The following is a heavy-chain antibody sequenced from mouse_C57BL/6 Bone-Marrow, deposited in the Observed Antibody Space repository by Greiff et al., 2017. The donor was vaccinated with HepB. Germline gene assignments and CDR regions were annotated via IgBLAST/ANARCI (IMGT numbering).Heavy chain of an antibody. D-gene: IGHD1-1*01. CDR1: GFTFSNYW. Sequence: VQLKESGGGLVQPGGSMKLSCVASGFTFSNYWMNWVRQSPEKGLEWVAQIRLKSDNYATHYAESVKGRFTISRDDSKSSVYLQMNNLRAEDTGIYYCTGSYYYGSSWYFDVWGTGTTVTVSS. CDR3: TGSYYYGSSWYFDV. V-gene: IGHV6-3*01. J-gene: IGHJ1*03. CDR2: IRLKSDNYAT.